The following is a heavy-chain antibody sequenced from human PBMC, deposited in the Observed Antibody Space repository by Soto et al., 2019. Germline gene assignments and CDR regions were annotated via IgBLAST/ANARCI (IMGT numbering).Heavy chain of an antibody. V-gene: IGHV6-1*01. CDR1: GDSVSSNSAV. CDR3: ARGWLQSGFDI. J-gene: IGHJ3*02. Sequence: PSQTLSLTCAISGDSVSSNSAVWNWIRQSPSRGLEWLGRTYYRSKWYNDYAVSVKSRITINPDTSKNQFSLQLNSVTPEDTAVHYCARGWLQSGFDIWGQGTMVTVSS. CDR2: TYYRSKWYN. D-gene: IGHD5-12*01.